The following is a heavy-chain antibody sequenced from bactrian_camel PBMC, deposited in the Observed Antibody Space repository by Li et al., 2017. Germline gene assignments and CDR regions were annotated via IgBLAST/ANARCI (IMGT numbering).Heavy chain of an antibody. J-gene: IGHJ6*01. CDR1: GYGLGRYS. Sequence: QVQLVESGGGTVQNGGSLRLSCRTTGYGLGRYSEGWFRQAPGKERERVARIDSDGSTKYTDSVKGRFTISGDNAKKTLFLQMNSLKPDDTAMYYCAADKGYYYDHCTLTSGDFGHWGQGTQVTVS. CDR3: AADKGYYYDHCTLTSGDFGH. CDR2: IDSDGST. V-gene: IGHV3S53*01. D-gene: IGHD2*01.